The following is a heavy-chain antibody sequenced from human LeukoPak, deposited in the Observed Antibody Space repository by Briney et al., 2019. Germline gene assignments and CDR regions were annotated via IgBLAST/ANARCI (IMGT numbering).Heavy chain of an antibody. CDR1: GYTFTSYY. Sequence: ASVKVSCKASGYTFTSYYMHWVRQAPGQGLEWTGIINPSGGSTNYAQKFQGRVTMTRDTSTNTVYMELSSLRSEDTAVYYCARGADYASGGSWFDPWGQGTLVTVSS. D-gene: IGHD3-10*01. V-gene: IGHV1-46*01. CDR3: ARGADYASGGSWFDP. J-gene: IGHJ5*02. CDR2: INPSGGST.